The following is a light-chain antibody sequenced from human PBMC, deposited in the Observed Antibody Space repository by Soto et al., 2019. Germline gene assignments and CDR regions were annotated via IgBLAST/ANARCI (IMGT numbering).Light chain of an antibody. CDR1: SSDVGGYNY. Sequence: QSVLTQPPSASGSPGQSVTISCTGSSSDVGGYNYVSWYQQHPGKASKLMIYEVSKRPSGVPDRLSGSKSGNTASLTVSGLQAQDEADYYCSSYGGSNTVVFGGGTKLTVL. CDR2: EVS. J-gene: IGLJ2*01. CDR3: SSYGGSNTVV. V-gene: IGLV2-8*01.